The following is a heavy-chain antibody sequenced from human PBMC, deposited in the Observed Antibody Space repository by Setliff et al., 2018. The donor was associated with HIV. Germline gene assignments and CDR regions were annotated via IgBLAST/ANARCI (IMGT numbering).Heavy chain of an antibody. D-gene: IGHD3-22*01. CDR1: GGSFSGYY. CDR3: ATPPTFYYDDTGLGYFAY. Sequence: PSETLSLTCAVYGGSFSGYYWSWIRQPPGKGLEWVASIKQDGSEKYFVDSVKGRFTISRDNAKDSMFLQMNSLRGEDTAVYYCATPPTFYYDDTGLGYFAYWGQGALVTVSS. CDR2: IKQDGSEK. V-gene: IGHV3-7*01. J-gene: IGHJ4*02.